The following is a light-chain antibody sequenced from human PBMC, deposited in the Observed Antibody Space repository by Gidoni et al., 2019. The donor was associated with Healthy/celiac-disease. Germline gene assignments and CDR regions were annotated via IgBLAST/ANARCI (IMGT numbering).Light chain of an antibody. CDR2: KAS. CDR3: QQYNSYLYT. V-gene: IGKV1-5*03. CDR1: QSISSW. J-gene: IGKJ2*01. Sequence: DIQMTQSPSTLSASVGDRVTITCRASQSISSWLAWYQQKPGKAPKLLIYKASSLESGVPSRFSGSGSGTEFTLTISSLQPDDFATYYCQQYNSYLYTFXPXTKLEIK.